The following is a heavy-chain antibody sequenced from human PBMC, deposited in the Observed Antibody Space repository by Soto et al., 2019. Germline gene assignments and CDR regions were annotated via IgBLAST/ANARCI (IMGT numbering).Heavy chain of an antibody. V-gene: IGHV4-4*02. J-gene: IGHJ4*02. CDR2: IYHSGST. CDR1: GGSISSSNW. Sequence: SETLSLTCAVSGGSISSSNWWSWVRQPPGKGLEWIGEIYHSGSTNYNPSLKSRVTISVDKSKNQFSLKLSSVTAEDSAVYFCAKGSSGSRPYYFDSWGQGALVTVSS. D-gene: IGHD3-22*01. CDR3: AKGSSGSRPYYFDS.